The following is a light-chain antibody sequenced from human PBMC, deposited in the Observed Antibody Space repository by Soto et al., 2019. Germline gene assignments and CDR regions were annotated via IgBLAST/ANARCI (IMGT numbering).Light chain of an antibody. Sequence: DIQMTQSPSSLSASVGDRVTITCRASQSISSYLNWYQQKPGKAPKLLIYAASSLHSGVPSRFSGSGSGTDFTLTISSQQPEDFATYYCQQRCSTTGRTFGGGTKVEIK. CDR3: QQRCSTTGRT. V-gene: IGKV1-39*01. J-gene: IGKJ4*01. CDR1: QSISSY. CDR2: AAS.